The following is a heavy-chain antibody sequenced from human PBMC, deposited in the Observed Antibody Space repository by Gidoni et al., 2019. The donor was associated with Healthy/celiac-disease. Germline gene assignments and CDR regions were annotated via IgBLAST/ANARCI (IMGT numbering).Heavy chain of an antibody. Sequence: QVTLKEYGPVLVKPTETLTLTCTVSGFSLSNARMGVSWIRQPPGKALEWLAHIFSNDEKSYSTSLKSRLTISKDTSKSQVVLTMTNMDPVDTATYYCARAYYYDSSGRLFDYWGQGTLVTVSS. V-gene: IGHV2-26*01. CDR3: ARAYYYDSSGRLFDY. CDR1: GFSLSNARMG. J-gene: IGHJ4*02. D-gene: IGHD3-22*01. CDR2: IFSNDEK.